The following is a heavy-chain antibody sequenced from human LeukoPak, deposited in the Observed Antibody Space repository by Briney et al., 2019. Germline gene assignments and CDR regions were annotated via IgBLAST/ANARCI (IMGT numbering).Heavy chain of an antibody. V-gene: IGHV3-21*01. Sequence: GGSLRLSCAASGFTFSSYSMNWVRQAPGKGLEWVSSISSSSSYIYYADSVKGRFTISRDNAKNSLYLQMSSLRAEDTAVYYCARDTRLGAWSFDYWGQGTLVTVSS. CDR3: ARDTRLGAWSFDY. CDR1: GFTFSSYS. D-gene: IGHD2-15*01. CDR2: ISSSSSYI. J-gene: IGHJ4*02.